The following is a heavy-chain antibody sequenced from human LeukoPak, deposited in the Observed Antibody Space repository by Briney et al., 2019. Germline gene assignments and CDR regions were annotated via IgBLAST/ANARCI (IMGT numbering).Heavy chain of an antibody. D-gene: IGHD1-26*01. CDR2: INPSGGST. CDR1: GYTFTSYY. J-gene: IGHJ1*01. V-gene: IGHV1-46*01. CDR3: ARVPLHDASGRYYPH. Sequence: ASVKVSCKASGYTFTSYYMHWVRQAPGQGLEWMGIINPSGGSTSYAQKFQGRVTMTRDTSTSTVYMELNSLSSEDTAVYFCARVPLHDASGRYYPHWGQGTLVTVSS.